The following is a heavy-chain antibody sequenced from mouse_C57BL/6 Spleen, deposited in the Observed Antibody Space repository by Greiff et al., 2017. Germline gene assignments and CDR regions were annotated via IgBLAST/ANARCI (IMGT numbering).Heavy chain of an antibody. Sequence: VQLPQSGAELVKPGASVKLSCTASGFNIKDYYMHWVKQRTEQGLEWIGRIDPEDGETKDAPKFQGKATRTADTSSNTAYLQLSSLTSEDTAVYYGARGGNYWYCDVWGTGTTVTVSS. CDR3: ARGGNYWYCDV. CDR1: GFNIKDYY. V-gene: IGHV14-2*01. CDR2: IDPEDGET. J-gene: IGHJ1*03. D-gene: IGHD2-1*01.